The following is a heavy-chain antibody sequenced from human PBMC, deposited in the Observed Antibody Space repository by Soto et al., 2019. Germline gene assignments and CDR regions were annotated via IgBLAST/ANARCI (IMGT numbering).Heavy chain of an antibody. CDR3: ARTLTAAGTENWFDP. D-gene: IGHD6-13*01. J-gene: IGHJ5*02. CDR2: IYPSGST. Sequence: QVQLQESGPGLVKPSDTLSLTCTVSGGSISSHSWSWIRQPAGKGLEWIGRIYPSGSTNFNPSLKSRVTMSLHTSKNQVSLRLTSVTAADTAVYYCARTLTAAGTENWFDPWDQGTLVTVSS. CDR1: GGSISSHS. V-gene: IGHV4-4*07.